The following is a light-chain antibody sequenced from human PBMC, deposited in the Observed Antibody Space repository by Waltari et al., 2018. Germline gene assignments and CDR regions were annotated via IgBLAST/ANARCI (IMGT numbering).Light chain of an antibody. V-gene: IGKV1-5*03. J-gene: IGKJ4*01. CDR2: KKS. Sequence: DTQMTQSPSTLSASVGDSATITCRASQSFSNWLAWYQQKPGKAPKLLIYKKSPLESGVPSRFSGSGGGTEFTLTISSLQPDDFASYYCQQYDSNPLTFGGGTKVEVK. CDR3: QQYDSNPLT. CDR1: QSFSNW.